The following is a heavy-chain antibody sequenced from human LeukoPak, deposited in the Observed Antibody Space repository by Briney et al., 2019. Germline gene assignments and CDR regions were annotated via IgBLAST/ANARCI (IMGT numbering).Heavy chain of an antibody. CDR1: GFTVSSSY. D-gene: IGHD3-10*01. J-gene: IGHJ5*02. CDR3: ARERRGRFDP. V-gene: IGHV3-53*01. CDR2: IYSGGNT. Sequence: GGSLRLSCAASGFTVSSSYMSWVRQAPGEGLEWVSVIYSGGNTYYADSVKGRFTISRDNSKNTLYLQMNSLRAEDTAVYYCARERRGRFDPWGQGTLVTVSS.